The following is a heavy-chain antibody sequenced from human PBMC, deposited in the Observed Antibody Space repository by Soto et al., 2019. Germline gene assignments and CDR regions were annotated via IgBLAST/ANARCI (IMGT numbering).Heavy chain of an antibody. D-gene: IGHD1-1*01. CDR3: AKNGLDNPPSAIDS. V-gene: IGHV1-69*13. Sequence: SVKVSCKASGGTFSSYAISWVRQAPGQGLEWMGGIIPIFGTANYAQKFQGRVTITADESTSTAYMELSSLRSEDTALYYCAKNGLDNPPSAIDSWGPGTLVTVSS. CDR1: GGTFSSYA. J-gene: IGHJ4*02. CDR2: IIPIFGTA.